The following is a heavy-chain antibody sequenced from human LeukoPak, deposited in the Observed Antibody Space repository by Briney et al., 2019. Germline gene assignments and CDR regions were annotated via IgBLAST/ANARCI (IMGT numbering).Heavy chain of an antibody. V-gene: IGHV1-46*02. J-gene: IGHJ4*02. CDR3: ARDYWDDDTREQGGFDY. CDR1: GYTFNGYY. D-gene: IGHD2-21*02. CDR2: INPTGTST. Sequence: ASVTVSCKASGYTFNGYYIHWVRQAPGQGLEWVGLINPTGTSTIYAQKFQGRVTMTRDMSTTTDYMEMSSLRAEDTAIYYCARDYWDDDTREQGGFDYWGQGTLVTVSS.